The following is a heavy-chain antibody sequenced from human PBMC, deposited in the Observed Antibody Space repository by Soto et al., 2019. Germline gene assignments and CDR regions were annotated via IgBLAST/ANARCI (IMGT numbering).Heavy chain of an antibody. J-gene: IGHJ5*02. D-gene: IGHD2-21*01. CDR1: GGSFSGYY. V-gene: IGHV4-34*01. CDR2: INHSGNT. Sequence: ASETLSLTCAVSGGSFSGYYLSWIRQSPGKGLEWIVKINHSGNTYYNPSLKGRVTISLYHSRNQFSLRLNSVTAADTAVYFCASRKYDVVAGSVWFDPWGQGTLVTVSS. CDR3: ASRKYDVVAGSVWFDP.